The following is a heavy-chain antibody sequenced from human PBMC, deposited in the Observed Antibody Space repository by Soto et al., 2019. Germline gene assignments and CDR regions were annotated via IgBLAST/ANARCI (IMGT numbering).Heavy chain of an antibody. D-gene: IGHD2-21*02. CDR2: IYLDDDK. J-gene: IGHJ6*02. V-gene: IGHV2-5*02. Sequence: QITLKESGPTLVKPTQTLTLTCSFSGFSLSTTGVGVGWIRQPPGKTLEWLAVIYLDDDKRYNTPLNSRLTLTKDTSKYQVVLAMTNADLVDTAKSYCVQSRCGGDCLQSYSAHSYSGLDVWGQGTTVTVSS. CDR3: VQSRCGGDCLQSYSAHSYSGLDV. CDR1: GFSLSTTGVG.